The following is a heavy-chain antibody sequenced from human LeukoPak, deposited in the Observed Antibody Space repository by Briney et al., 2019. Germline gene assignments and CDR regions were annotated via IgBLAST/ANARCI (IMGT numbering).Heavy chain of an antibody. V-gene: IGHV3-48*03. CDR2: ISSSGNTI. CDR3: ARDSSGNFIPYYFDW. J-gene: IGHJ4*02. D-gene: IGHD3-10*01. CDR1: GFTFSSYE. Sequence: GGSLRLSCAASGFTFSSYEMNWVRQAPGKGLEWVSYISSSGNTIYYADSVKGRFTISRDSTKNSLYLQMNSLRAEDTAVYYCARDSSGNFIPYYFDWWGQGTLVTVSS.